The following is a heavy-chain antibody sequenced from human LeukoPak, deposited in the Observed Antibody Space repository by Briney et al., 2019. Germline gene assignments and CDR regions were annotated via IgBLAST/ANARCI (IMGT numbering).Heavy chain of an antibody. D-gene: IGHD3-3*01. CDR1: RFTLSTYW. J-gene: IGHJ4*02. CDR3: ARGVPYDSWSGPHYSDY. V-gene: IGHV3-7*01. Sequence: GGSLRLSCAASRFTLSTYWMSWVRQAPGKGLEWVAHIKQDGSQEYYVDSVKGRFTISRDSAKNSLYLQMNGLRAEDTAVYYCARGVPYDSWSGPHYSDYWGQGTLVTVSS. CDR2: IKQDGSQE.